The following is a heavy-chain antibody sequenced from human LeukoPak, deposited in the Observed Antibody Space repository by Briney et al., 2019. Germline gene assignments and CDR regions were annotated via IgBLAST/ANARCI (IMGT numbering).Heavy chain of an antibody. J-gene: IGHJ4*02. V-gene: IGHV3-15*07. D-gene: IGHD4-17*01. CDR1: GFTFSNAW. CDR2: IKSKTDGGTT. Sequence: GALRLSCASSGFTFSNAWMNWVRQAPGKGLERVGRIKSKTDGGTTDYAAPVKGRFTISRDDSKNTLYLQMNSLKTEDTAVYYCTTGLDGDYSFDYWGQGTLVTVSS. CDR3: TTGLDGDYSFDY.